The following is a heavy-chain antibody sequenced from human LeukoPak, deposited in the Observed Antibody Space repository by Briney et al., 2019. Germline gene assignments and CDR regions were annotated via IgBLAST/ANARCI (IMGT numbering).Heavy chain of an antibody. J-gene: IGHJ4*02. CDR3: TRGSLSGSSRDY. CDR2: MNPDTGDT. CDR1: GYTFTGYD. V-gene: IGHV1-8*01. Sequence: ASVKVSCKASGYTFTGYDINWVRQATGQGLEWMGWMNPDTGDTGYAQKFQGRVTMTRNTSIDTAYMELSGLRSEDTAVHYCTRGSLSGSSRDYWGQGTLVTVSS. D-gene: IGHD1-26*01.